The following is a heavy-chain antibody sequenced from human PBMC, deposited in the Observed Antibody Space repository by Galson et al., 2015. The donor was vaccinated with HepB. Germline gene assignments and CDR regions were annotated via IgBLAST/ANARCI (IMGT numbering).Heavy chain of an antibody. CDR3: TTDPSLYYYDSSGYYSLDY. V-gene: IGHV3-15*07. Sequence: SLRLSCAASGFTFSNAWMNWVRQAPGKGLEWVGRIKSKTDGGTTDYAAPVKGRFTISRDDSKNTLYLQMNSLKTEDTAVYYCTTDPSLYYYDSSGYYSLDYWGQGTLVTVSS. D-gene: IGHD3-22*01. J-gene: IGHJ4*02. CDR2: IKSKTDGGTT. CDR1: GFTFSNAW.